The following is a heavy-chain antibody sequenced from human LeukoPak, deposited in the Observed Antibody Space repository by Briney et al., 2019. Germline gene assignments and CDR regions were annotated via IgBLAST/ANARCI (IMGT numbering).Heavy chain of an antibody. CDR3: ARGSAPDDYVWYNWFDP. J-gene: IGHJ5*02. CDR2: IYTSGST. CDR1: GGSISSGSYY. D-gene: IGHD3-16*01. Sequence: SETLSLTCTVSGGSISSGSYYWSWIRQPAGKGLEWIGRIYTSGSTNYNPSLKSRVTISVDTSKNQFSLKLSSVTAADTAVYYCARGSAPDDYVWYNWFDPWGQGTLVTVSS. V-gene: IGHV4-61*02.